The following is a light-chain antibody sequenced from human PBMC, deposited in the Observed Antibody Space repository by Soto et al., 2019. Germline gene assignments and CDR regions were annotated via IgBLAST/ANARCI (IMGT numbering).Light chain of an antibody. CDR2: DAS. V-gene: IGKV3-11*01. Sequence: EVVLTQSPATLSLSPGERATLSCRASPSVRSYLAWYQQKPGQAPRLLIYDASNRATGIPARFSGSGSGTDFTRTSSSLEPEDFAVYYCQQRSNWSLTFGGGTKVDIK. CDR1: PSVRSY. CDR3: QQRSNWSLT. J-gene: IGKJ4*01.